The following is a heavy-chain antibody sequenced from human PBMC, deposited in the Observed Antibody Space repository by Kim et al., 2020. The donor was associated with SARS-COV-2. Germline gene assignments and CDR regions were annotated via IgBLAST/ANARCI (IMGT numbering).Heavy chain of an antibody. CDR3: ARGPAAAGWFDP. Sequence: SYAQKFQGRGPMTRDTSTSTVYMKLSSLRSEDTAVYYCARGPAAAGWFDPWGQGTLVTVSS. J-gene: IGHJ5*02. D-gene: IGHD6-13*01. V-gene: IGHV1-46*01.